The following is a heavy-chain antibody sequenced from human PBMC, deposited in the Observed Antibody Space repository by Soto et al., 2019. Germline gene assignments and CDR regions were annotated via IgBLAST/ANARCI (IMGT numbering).Heavy chain of an antibody. CDR2: INPNSGGT. CDR1: GYTFTGYY. V-gene: IGHV1-2*04. Sequence: ASVKVSCKASGYTFTGYYMHWVRQAPGQGLEWMGWINPNSGGTNYAQKFQGWVTMTRDTSISTAYMELSSLRSEDTAVNYWARGMDTEIDYWGQGTLVTVSS. D-gene: IGHD5-18*01. J-gene: IGHJ4*02. CDR3: ARGMDTEIDY.